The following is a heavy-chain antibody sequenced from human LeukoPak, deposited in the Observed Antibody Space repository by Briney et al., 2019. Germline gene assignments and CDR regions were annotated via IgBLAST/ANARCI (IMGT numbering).Heavy chain of an antibody. CDR1: GFTFSSYA. V-gene: IGHV3-30*18. D-gene: IGHD6-25*01. Sequence: GGSLRLSCAASGFTFSSYAMSWVRQAPGKGLEWVAVISYDGSNKYYADSVKGRFTISRDNSKNMLYLQMNSLRAEDTAVYYCAKDRRQGYNWFDPWGQGTLVTVSS. CDR2: ISYDGSNK. J-gene: IGHJ5*02. CDR3: AKDRRQGYNWFDP.